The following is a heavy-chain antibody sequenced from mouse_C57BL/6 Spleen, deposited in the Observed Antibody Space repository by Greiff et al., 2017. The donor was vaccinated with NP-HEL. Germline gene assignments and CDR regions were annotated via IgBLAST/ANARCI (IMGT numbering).Heavy chain of an antibody. CDR1: GYTFTSYW. V-gene: IGHV1-55*01. CDR2: IYPGSGST. CDR3: AREDYYGSSSYAMDY. Sequence: QVQLKESGAELVKPGASVKMSCKASGYTFTSYWITWVKQRPGQGLEWIGDIYPGSGSTNYNEKFKSKATLTVDTSSSTAYMQLSSLTSEDSAVYYCAREDYYGSSSYAMDYWGQGTSVTVSS. D-gene: IGHD1-1*01. J-gene: IGHJ4*01.